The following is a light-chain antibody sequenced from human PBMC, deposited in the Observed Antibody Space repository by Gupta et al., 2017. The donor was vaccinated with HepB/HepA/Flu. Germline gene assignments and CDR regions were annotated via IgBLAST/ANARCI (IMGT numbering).Light chain of an antibody. CDR1: KLDNKN. CDR2: ENS. J-gene: IGLJ2*01. V-gene: IGLV3-1*01. Sequence: YDLTQSPSVSVSPGQTASITCSGDKLDNKNVCWYQQKPGQSPLLVIYENSKRPSGIPERFSGSNSGNTATLTISGAQAMDEADYYCQAYDRATLVFGRGTKLTVL. CDR3: QAYDRATLV.